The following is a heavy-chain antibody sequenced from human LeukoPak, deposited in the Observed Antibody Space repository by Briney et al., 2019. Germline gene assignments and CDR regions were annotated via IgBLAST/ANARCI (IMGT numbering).Heavy chain of an antibody. J-gene: IGHJ6*03. V-gene: IGHV4-38-2*02. D-gene: IGHD3-10*01. CDR3: ARGSLYGSGTFYYYMDV. CDR2: IFHTGST. CDR1: GYSISSGYY. Sequence: SETLSLTCTVSGYSISSGYYWAWIRQPPGKGLEWIGSIFHTGSTYHNPSLKSRVTISVDTSKNQFSLKLSSVTAADTAVYYCARGSLYGSGTFYYYMDVWGKGTTVTISS.